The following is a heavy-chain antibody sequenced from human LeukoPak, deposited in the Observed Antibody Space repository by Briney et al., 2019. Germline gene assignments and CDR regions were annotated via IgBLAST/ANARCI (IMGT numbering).Heavy chain of an antibody. CDR1: GGSISSYY. CDR2: IYTSGST. V-gene: IGHV4-4*07. D-gene: IGHD3-3*01. Sequence: SETLSLTCTVSGGSISSYYWSWIRQPAGKGLEWIGRIYTSGSTNYNPSLKSRVTLSVDTSKNQFSLKLRSVTAADTAVYYCARDIIDFWSGLNWFDPWGQGTLVTVSS. J-gene: IGHJ5*02. CDR3: ARDIIDFWSGLNWFDP.